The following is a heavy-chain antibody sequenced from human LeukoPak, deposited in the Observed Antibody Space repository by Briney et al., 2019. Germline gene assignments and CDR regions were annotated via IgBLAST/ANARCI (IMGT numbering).Heavy chain of an antibody. CDR2: IRSSGSTI. CDR3: ARGNRGDY. Sequence: GGSLRLSCAASGFTFSSNNMNWVRQAPGKGREWVSYIRSSGSTIYYADSVKGRFTISRDNAKNSLYLQMNSLRDEDTAVYYCARGNRGDYWGQGTLVTVSS. V-gene: IGHV3-48*02. J-gene: IGHJ4*02. CDR1: GFTFSSNN. D-gene: IGHD2/OR15-2a*01.